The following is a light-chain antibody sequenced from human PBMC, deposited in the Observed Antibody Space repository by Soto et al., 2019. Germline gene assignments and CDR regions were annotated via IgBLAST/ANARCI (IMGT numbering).Light chain of an antibody. V-gene: IGLV1-40*01. CDR2: GNV. CDR3: QSYDRDLWV. Sequence: QSALTQPPSVSGAPGQRVTISCTGSSSNIGAGYDVHWYQQLPGTAPKLLIYGNVNRPSGVPDRFSGSKSGTSASLAITGLQAEDEADYYCQSYDRDLWVFGGGTKLTVL. CDR1: SSNIGAGYD. J-gene: IGLJ3*02.